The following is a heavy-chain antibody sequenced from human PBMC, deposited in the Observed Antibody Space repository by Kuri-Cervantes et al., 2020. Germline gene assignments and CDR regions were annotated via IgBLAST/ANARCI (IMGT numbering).Heavy chain of an antibody. J-gene: IGHJ5*02. Sequence: GSLRLSCPVSGGSISSYYWSWIRQPPGKGLEWIGYIYYSGSTNYNPSLKSRVTISVDTSKNQFSLKLSSVTAADTAVYYCARGLGGYCSSTSCNWFDPWGQGTLVTVSS. D-gene: IGHD2-2*01. V-gene: IGHV4-59*12. CDR2: IYYSGST. CDR3: ARGLGGYCSSTSCNWFDP. CDR1: GGSISSYY.